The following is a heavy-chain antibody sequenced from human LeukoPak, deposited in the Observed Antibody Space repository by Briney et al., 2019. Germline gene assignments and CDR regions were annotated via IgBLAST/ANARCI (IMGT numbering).Heavy chain of an antibody. D-gene: IGHD3-16*02. Sequence: GGSLRLSCAASGFTFSSYAISWVRQAPGQGLEWMGGIIPIFGTANYAQKFQGRVTITADKSTSTAYMELSSLRSEDTAVYYCARDQAPDYVWGSYRRTDAFDIWGQGTMVTVSS. CDR3: ARDQAPDYVWGSYRRTDAFDI. V-gene: IGHV1-69*06. CDR2: IIPIFGTA. J-gene: IGHJ3*02. CDR1: GFTFSSYA.